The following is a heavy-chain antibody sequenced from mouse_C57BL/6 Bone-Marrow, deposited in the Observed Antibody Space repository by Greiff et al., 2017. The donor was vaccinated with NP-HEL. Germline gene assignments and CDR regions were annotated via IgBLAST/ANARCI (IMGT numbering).Heavy chain of an antibody. V-gene: IGHV1-69*01. J-gene: IGHJ1*03. CDR1: GYTFTSYW. Sequence: QVQLQQPGAELVMPGASVKLSCKASGYTFTSYWMHWVKQRPGQGLEWIGEIDPSDSYTNYNQKFKGKSTLTVDKSSSTAYMQLSRLTSEDSAVYYCAREHYYGSSWWYFDVWGTGTTVTVSS. CDR3: AREHYYGSSWWYFDV. D-gene: IGHD1-1*01. CDR2: IDPSDSYT.